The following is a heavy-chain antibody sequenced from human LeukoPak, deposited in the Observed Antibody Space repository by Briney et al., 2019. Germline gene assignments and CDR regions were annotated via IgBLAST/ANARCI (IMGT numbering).Heavy chain of an antibody. J-gene: IGHJ2*01. CDR3: ARHSVGGNSAYWYFDL. V-gene: IGHV4-34*01. CDR1: GGSFSGYY. D-gene: IGHD4-23*01. CDR2: INHSGST. Sequence: SETLSLTCAVYGGSFSGYYWSWICQPPGKGLEWIGEINHSGSTNYNPSLKSRVTISVDTSKNQFSLKLSSVTAADTALYYCARHSVGGNSAYWYFDLWGRGTLVTVSS.